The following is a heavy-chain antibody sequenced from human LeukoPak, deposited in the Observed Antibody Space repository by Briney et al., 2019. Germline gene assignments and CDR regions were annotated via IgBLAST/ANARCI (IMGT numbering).Heavy chain of an antibody. CDR2: IYYSGNT. D-gene: IGHD1-26*01. V-gene: IGHV4-59*01. Sequence: SETLSLTCTVSGGSISSVCWSWIRQPPGKGLEWIGYIYYSGNTNYNPSLKSRVTLSVDTSKKQISLKLTSVTAADTAVYYCARIYSGNYFDYWGQGTLVTVSS. CDR3: ARIYSGNYFDY. CDR1: GGSISSVC. J-gene: IGHJ4*02.